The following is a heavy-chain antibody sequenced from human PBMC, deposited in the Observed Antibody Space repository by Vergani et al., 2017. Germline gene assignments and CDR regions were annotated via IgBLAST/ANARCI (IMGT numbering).Heavy chain of an antibody. V-gene: IGHV3-7*03. CDR2: IKQGGSEK. CDR1: GFIFSNYW. CDR3: ARLSYDTTPYLQGGYDC. D-gene: IGHD3-22*01. J-gene: IGHJ4*02. Sequence: EVLLVESGGGLVQPEESLRLSCAASGFIFSNYWMTWVRQAPGKGLEWVANIKQGGSEKYYLDSVKGRFIISRDDAKNSLYLQMNSLRPEDTAVYYCARLSYDTTPYLQGGYDCWGQGTLVSVSS.